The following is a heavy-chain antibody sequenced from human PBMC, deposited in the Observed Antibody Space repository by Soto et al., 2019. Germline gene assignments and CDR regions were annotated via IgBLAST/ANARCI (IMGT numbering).Heavy chain of an antibody. D-gene: IGHD1-1*01. Sequence: QVQLQQWGAGLLKPSETLSLTCAVYGGFVSSGSYYWSWIRQPPGKGLEWIGEMSHSGGTHFNPSRKRLVTISVDTTKNQFSLKMISVPAADTALYYCARVERGTATTVVDAFDIWGPGTMVTVSS. CDR3: ARVERGTATTVVDAFDI. V-gene: IGHV4-34*01. J-gene: IGHJ3*02. CDR1: GGFVSSGSYY. CDR2: MSHSGGT.